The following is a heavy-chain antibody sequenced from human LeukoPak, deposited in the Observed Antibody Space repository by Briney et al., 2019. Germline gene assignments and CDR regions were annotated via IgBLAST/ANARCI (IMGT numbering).Heavy chain of an antibody. CDR3: ARIHCSSTSCFGGLYYYYMDV. CDR2: IIPIFGTA. J-gene: IGHJ6*03. CDR1: GGTFSSYA. D-gene: IGHD2-2*01. Sequence: ASVKVSCKASGGTFSSYAISWVRQAPGQGLEWMGGIIPIFGTANYAQKFRGRVTITADESTSTAYMELSSLRSEDTAVYYCARIHCSSTSCFGGLYYYYMDVWGKGTTATVSS. V-gene: IGHV1-69*01.